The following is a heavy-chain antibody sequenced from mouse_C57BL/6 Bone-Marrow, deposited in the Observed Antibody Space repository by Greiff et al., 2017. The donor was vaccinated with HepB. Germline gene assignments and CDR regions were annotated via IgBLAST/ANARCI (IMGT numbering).Heavy chain of an antibody. CDR2: INPNNGGT. CDR3: ARDYGSSRGYWYFDV. V-gene: IGHV1-18*01. D-gene: IGHD1-1*01. CDR1: GYTFTDYN. J-gene: IGHJ1*03. Sequence: EVKLVESGPELVKPGASVKIPCKASGYTFTDYNMDWVKQSHGKSLEWIGDINPNNGGTIYNQKFKGKATLTVDKSSSTAYMELRSLTSEDTAVYYCARDYGSSRGYWYFDVWGTGTTVTVSS.